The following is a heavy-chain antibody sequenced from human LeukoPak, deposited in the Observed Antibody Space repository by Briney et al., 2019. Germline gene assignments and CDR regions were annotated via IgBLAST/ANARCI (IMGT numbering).Heavy chain of an antibody. CDR3: AREVYEYYFDY. Sequence: GGSLRLSCAASGFTFSSYWMSWVRQAPGKGLEWVSNIKQGGSEKYYVDSVKGRFTISRDNAKNSLYLQMNSLRAEDTAVYYCAREVYEYYFDYWGQGTLVTVSS. D-gene: IGHD1-14*01. CDR2: IKQGGSEK. V-gene: IGHV3-7*05. J-gene: IGHJ4*02. CDR1: GFTFSSYW.